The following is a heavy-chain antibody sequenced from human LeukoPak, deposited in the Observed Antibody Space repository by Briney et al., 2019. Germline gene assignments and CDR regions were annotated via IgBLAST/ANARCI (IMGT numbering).Heavy chain of an antibody. D-gene: IGHD3-10*01. CDR2: INHSGST. CDR1: GGSFSGYY. J-gene: IGHJ6*02. CDR3: ARGLLVRGQNAEGTNYYGMDV. V-gene: IGHV4-34*01. Sequence: SETLSLTCAVYGGSFSGYYWSWIRQPPGKGLEWIGEINHSGSTNYNPSLKSRVTISVDTSKNQFSLKLSSVTAADTAVYYCARGLLVRGQNAEGTNYYGMDVWGQGTTVTVSS.